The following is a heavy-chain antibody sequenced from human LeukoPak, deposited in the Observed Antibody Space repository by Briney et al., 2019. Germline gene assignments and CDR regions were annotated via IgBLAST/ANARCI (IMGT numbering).Heavy chain of an antibody. V-gene: IGHV4-34*01. CDR3: ARAPGKALFDY. Sequence: PSETLSLTCAVYGGSFSGYYWSWIRQPPGKGLEWIGEINHSGSTNYNPSLKSRVTISVDTSKNQFSLKLSSVTAADTAVYYCARAPGKALFDYWGQGTLVTVSS. CDR2: INHSGST. CDR1: GGSFSGYY. J-gene: IGHJ4*02.